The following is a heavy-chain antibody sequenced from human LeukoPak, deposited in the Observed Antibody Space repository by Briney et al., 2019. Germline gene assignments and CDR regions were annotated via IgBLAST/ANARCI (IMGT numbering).Heavy chain of an antibody. CDR3: ARGYYDSSDYEYFHH. CDR2: INPSSGGT. V-gene: IGHV1-2*02. J-gene: IGHJ1*01. D-gene: IGHD3-22*01. CDR1: GYTFTGYY. Sequence: GASVKVSCKASGYTFTGYYIHWVRQAPGQGLEWMAWINPSSGGTNYEQKFQGRVTITRDTSISTAYMELRRLRSDDTAVYYCARGYYDSSDYEYFHHWGQGTLVTVSS.